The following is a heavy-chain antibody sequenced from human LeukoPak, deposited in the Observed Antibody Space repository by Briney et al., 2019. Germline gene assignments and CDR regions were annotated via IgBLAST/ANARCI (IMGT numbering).Heavy chain of an antibody. J-gene: IGHJ6*02. CDR2: ISAYNGNT. Sequence: ASVKVSCKASGYTFTSYGISWVRQAPGQGLEWMGWISAYNGNTNYAQKLQGRVTMTTDTSTSTAYMELRSLRSDDTAVYYCASDGRKDYYYYYGMDVWGQGTTVTVSS. D-gene: IGHD3/OR15-3a*01. CDR1: GYTFTSYG. V-gene: IGHV1-18*01. CDR3: ASDGRKDYYYYYGMDV.